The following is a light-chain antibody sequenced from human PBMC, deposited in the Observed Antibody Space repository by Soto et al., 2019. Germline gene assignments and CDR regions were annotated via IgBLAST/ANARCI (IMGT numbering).Light chain of an antibody. Sequence: EIVLTQSPDTLSLSPGERATLSCRASQSVSSSYLAWYQQKPGQAPRLLIYGASSRATGIPDRFSGSGSGTDFTLIISRLEPEDFAVYYCQQYGNSPVTFGQGTKVDIK. J-gene: IGKJ1*01. CDR1: QSVSSSY. CDR2: GAS. CDR3: QQYGNSPVT. V-gene: IGKV3-20*01.